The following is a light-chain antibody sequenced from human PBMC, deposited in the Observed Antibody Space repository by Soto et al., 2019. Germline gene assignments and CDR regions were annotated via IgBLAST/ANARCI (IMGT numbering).Light chain of an antibody. J-gene: IGKJ1*01. Sequence: EIVLTQSPGSLSLSPGQRATLSCRASQSVDSTFFAWYQKKPGQAPRLLIYGASKRDTGVPDRFSASGSGTDFTLTISRLEPEDLAVYYCQQYMSSVTFGQGTKVEI. CDR3: QQYMSSVT. V-gene: IGKV3-20*01. CDR1: QSVDSTF. CDR2: GAS.